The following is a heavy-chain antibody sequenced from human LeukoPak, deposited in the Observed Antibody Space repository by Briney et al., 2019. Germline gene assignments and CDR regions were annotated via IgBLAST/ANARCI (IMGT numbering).Heavy chain of an antibody. J-gene: IGHJ5*02. Sequence: ASVKVSCKASGYIFTKYYIHWVRQAPGQGLEWMGWMNPTSGATNYAQKFQGRVTMTRDTSLNTAYMELSSLRSDDTAIYYCARLQWLERKFDPWGQGTLVTDSS. V-gene: IGHV1-2*02. D-gene: IGHD6-19*01. CDR2: MNPTSGAT. CDR1: GYIFTKYY. CDR3: ARLQWLERKFDP.